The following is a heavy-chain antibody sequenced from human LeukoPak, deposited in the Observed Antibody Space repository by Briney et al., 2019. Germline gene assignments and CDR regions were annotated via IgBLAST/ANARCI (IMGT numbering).Heavy chain of an antibody. CDR3: AKDFVWAVDY. CDR1: GFTFSSYH. J-gene: IGHJ4*02. V-gene: IGHV1-46*01. D-gene: IGHD3-16*01. Sequence: ASVKVSCKAFGFTFSSYHIHWVRQAPGQGLEWMGIIKPRDDSTIYAQKFQGRLIMTWDTSTSTAYMELSSLRSDDTALYYCAKDFVWAVDYCGQGSLVTVSS. CDR2: IKPRDDST.